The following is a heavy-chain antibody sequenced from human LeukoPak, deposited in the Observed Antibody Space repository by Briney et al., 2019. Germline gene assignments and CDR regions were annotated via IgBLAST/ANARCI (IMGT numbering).Heavy chain of an antibody. CDR1: GGSISSYY. J-gene: IGHJ5*02. D-gene: IGHD3-9*01. V-gene: IGHV4-4*07. Sequence: SETLSLTCTVSGGSISSYYWSWIRQPAGKGLEWIGRIYTSGSTNYNPSLKSRVTMSVDTSENQFSLKLSSVTAADTAVYYCARDVTGYYDILTGYYNSNWFDPWGQGTLVTVSS. CDR2: IYTSGST. CDR3: ARDVTGYYDILTGYYNSNWFDP.